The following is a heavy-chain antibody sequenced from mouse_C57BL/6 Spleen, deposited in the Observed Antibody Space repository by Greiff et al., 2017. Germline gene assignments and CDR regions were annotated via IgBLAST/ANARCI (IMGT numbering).Heavy chain of an antibody. CDR1: GFTFSDYY. J-gene: IGHJ4*01. V-gene: IGHV5-16*01. D-gene: IGHD2-1*01. CDR3: ARDGKRRAMDY. CDR2: INYDGSST. Sequence: EVMLVESEGGLVQPGSSMKLSCTASGFTFSDYYMAWVRQVPEKGLEWVANINYDGSSTYYLDSLKSRFIISRDNAKNILYLQMSSLKSEDTATYYCARDGKRRAMDYWGQGTSVTVSS.